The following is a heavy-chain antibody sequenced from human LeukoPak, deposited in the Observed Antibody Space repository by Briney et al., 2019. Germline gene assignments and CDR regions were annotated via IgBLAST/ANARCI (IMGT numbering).Heavy chain of an antibody. CDR2: IKTKTDGWST. CDR3: TTLHY. CDR1: GFTFSNAW. Sequence: PGGSLRLSCAASGFTFSNAWMTWVRQAPGKGLEWVGRIKTKTDGWSTDYAAPVKGRFTISRDDSESTLYLQMNGLKTEDTAVYYCTTLHYWGQGTLVTVSS. V-gene: IGHV3-15*01. J-gene: IGHJ4*02.